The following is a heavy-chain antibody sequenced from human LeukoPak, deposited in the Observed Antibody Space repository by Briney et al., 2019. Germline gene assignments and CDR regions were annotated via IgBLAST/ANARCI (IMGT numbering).Heavy chain of an antibody. D-gene: IGHD1-26*01. CDR2: IWYDGSNK. CDR1: GFTFSSYG. CDR3: AREVGSYYS. V-gene: IGHV3-33*01. Sequence: GRSLRLSCAASGFTFSSYGMHWVRQAPGKGLEWVAVIWYDGSNKYYADSVKGRFTISRDNSKNTLYLQMNSLRAEDTAVYYCAREVGSYYSWGQGTLVTVSS. J-gene: IGHJ4*02.